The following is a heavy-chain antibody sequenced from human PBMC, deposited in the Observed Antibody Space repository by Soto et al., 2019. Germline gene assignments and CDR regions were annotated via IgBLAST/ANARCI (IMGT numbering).Heavy chain of an antibody. Sequence: PGESLKISCTRSGYSFNTYWIGSVRQLPWKGHQWVAIIYPSDSRTIYSPSFQGQVTISADKSISTAYLQWTSLKASQTAIYYCPKFKYSTSVRYLQHWGQGIPVAASS. D-gene: IGHD6-6*01. CDR1: GYSFNTYW. V-gene: IGHV5-51*01. CDR2: IYPSDSRT. J-gene: IGHJ1*01. CDR3: PKFKYSTSVRYLQH.